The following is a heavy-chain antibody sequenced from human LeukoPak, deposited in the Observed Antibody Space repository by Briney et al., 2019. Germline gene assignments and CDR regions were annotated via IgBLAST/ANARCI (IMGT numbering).Heavy chain of an antibody. J-gene: IGHJ4*02. CDR1: GFTFSNYG. CDR2: IWYDGSNK. CDR3: ARAGVGAIYYFDY. D-gene: IGHD1-26*01. Sequence: GGSLRLSCAASGFTFSNYGMHWVRQAPGKGLEWVALIWYDGSNKYYADSVRGRFTISRDNSKNTLYLQMKSLRVEDTAVYYCARAGVGAIYYFDYWGQGTLVTVSS. V-gene: IGHV3-33*01.